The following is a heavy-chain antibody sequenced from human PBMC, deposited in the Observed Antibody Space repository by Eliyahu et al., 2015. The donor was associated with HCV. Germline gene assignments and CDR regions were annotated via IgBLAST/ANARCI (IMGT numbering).Heavy chain of an antibody. CDR1: GFTFDDSA. V-gene: IGHV3-9*01. CDR2: IYYNSNRI. D-gene: IGHD1-14*01. J-gene: IGHJ6*02. Sequence: EVQLMESGGGLVQPGRSLRXSXVAXGFTFDDSAMHWVRQAPGKGLEWVSGIYYNSNRIGYADSVRGRFIISRDNAKHSLYLQMNSLRPEDTALYYCIKDITPGGAAVWGQGTTVTVSS. CDR3: IKDITPGGAAV.